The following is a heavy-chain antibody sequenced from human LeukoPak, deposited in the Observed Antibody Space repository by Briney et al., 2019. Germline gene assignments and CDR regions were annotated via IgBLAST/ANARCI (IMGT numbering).Heavy chain of an antibody. CDR2: ITSSSTYT. V-gene: IGHV3-21*04. J-gene: IGHJ4*02. Sequence: GGSLGLSCAASGFTFNIYNMNWVRQAPGKALEWVSSITSSSTYTYYADSVKGRFTISRDNSKNTLYLQMNSLRVDDTAVYYCAKDLAGTSSSRDSDGGNWGQGTLVTVSS. CDR3: AKDLAGTSSSRDSDGGN. D-gene: IGHD6-6*01. CDR1: GFTFNIYN.